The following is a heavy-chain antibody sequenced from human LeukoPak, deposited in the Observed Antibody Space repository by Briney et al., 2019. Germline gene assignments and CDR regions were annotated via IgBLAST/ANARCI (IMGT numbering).Heavy chain of an antibody. V-gene: IGHV3-13*01. D-gene: IGHD3-10*01. CDR2: IGTAGDT. CDR1: GFTFSSYD. Sequence: PGGSLRLSCAASGFTFSSYDMHWVRQATGKGLEWVSAIGTAGDTYYPGSVKGRFTISRENAKNSLYLQMNSLRAGGTAVYYCARASMVRGVIAHFDYWGQGTLVTVSS. CDR3: ARASMVRGVIAHFDY. J-gene: IGHJ4*02.